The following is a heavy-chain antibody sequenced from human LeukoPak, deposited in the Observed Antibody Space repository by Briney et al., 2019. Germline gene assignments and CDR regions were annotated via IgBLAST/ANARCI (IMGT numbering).Heavy chain of an antibody. J-gene: IGHJ2*01. CDR3: ARGDNYVFDV. Sequence: PSETLSLTCVVSGGSISSSNWWSWVRQPPGKGLERIGEISHDGSTNYNPSLKSRVTISVDKSNNHFSLKLTSVTAADTAMYYCARGDNYVFDVWGRGTLVSVSS. D-gene: IGHD5-24*01. V-gene: IGHV4-4*02. CDR2: ISHDGST. CDR1: GGSISSSNW.